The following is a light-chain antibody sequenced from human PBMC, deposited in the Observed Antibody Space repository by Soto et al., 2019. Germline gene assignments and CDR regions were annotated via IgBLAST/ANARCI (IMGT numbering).Light chain of an antibody. CDR3: QVWDTGNGQYV. V-gene: IGLV3-21*02. CDR2: DDI. J-gene: IGLJ1*01. Sequence: SYELTQPPSVSVAPGQTARITCGGNKIGRKSVHWYQQQPGQAPVLVVYDDIDRPSGIPERFSGSNSGNTATLTINRVEAGDEADYYCQVWDTGNGQYVFGTGTKV. CDR1: KIGRKS.